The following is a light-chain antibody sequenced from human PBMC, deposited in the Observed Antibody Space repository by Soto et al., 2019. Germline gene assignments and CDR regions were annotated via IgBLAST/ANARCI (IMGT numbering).Light chain of an antibody. Sequence: EIHLTQSPSSLSASVGDRVTITCRASQAITNNLAWYQQKPGNPPKLLIYEESTLHSGVPSRFSGRKVGTQFILTIDSLQPEDFATYYCQQVKSYPRTFGGGTKVDI. CDR2: EES. V-gene: IGKV1-9*01. J-gene: IGKJ4*01. CDR1: QAITNN. CDR3: QQVKSYPRT.